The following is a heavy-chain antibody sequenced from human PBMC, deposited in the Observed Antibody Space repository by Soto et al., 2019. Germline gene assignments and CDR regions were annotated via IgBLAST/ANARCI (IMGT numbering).Heavy chain of an antibody. CDR2: IYYSGST. V-gene: IGHV4-59*01. D-gene: IGHD3-3*01. CDR3: ARAPIYDVCSGYYFDY. Sequence: PSETLSLTCTVSGGSISSYYWSWIRQPPGKGLEWIGYIYYSGSTNYNPSLKSRVTISVDTSKNQFSLKLSSVTAADTAVYYCARAPIYDVCSGYYFDYWGQGTLVTVSS. J-gene: IGHJ4*02. CDR1: GGSISSYY.